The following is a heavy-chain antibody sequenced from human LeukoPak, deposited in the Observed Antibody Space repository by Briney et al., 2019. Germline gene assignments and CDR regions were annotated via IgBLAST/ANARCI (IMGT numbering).Heavy chain of an antibody. J-gene: IGHJ5*02. CDR2: INHSGST. D-gene: IGHD5-18*01. CDR1: GGSFSGYY. Sequence: SETLSLTCAVYGGSFSGYYWSWIRQPPGKGLEWIGEINHSGSTNYNPSLKSRVTISVDTSKNQFSLQLSSVTAADTAVYYCARDVDTAMVWASWFDPWGQGTLVTVSS. V-gene: IGHV4-34*01. CDR3: ARDVDTAMVWASWFDP.